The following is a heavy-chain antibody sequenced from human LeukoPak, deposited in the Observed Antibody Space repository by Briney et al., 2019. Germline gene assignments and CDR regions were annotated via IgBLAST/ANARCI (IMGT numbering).Heavy chain of an antibody. J-gene: IGHJ4*02. CDR1: GYTLTSYD. V-gene: IGHV1-8*01. CDR2: MNPNSGNT. Sequence: ASVKVSCKASGYTLTSYDINWVRQATGQGLEWMGWMNPNSGNTGYAQKSKGRVTMTRNTSISTAYMELSSLRSEDTAVYYCARGRKWLSNTLNYWGQGTLVTVSS. D-gene: IGHD3-22*01. CDR3: ARGRKWLSNTLNY.